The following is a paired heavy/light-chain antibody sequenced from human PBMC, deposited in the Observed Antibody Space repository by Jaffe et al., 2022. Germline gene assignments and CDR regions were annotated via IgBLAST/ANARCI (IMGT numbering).Heavy chain of an antibody. V-gene: IGHV3-9*01. Sequence: EVQLVESGGGLVQPGRSLRLSCAASGFTFDDYAMHWVRQAPGKGLEWVSGISWNSGSIGYADSVKGRFTISRDNAKNSLYLQMNSLRAEDTALYYCAKDRASETMVRAPGVAFDIWGQGTMVTVSS. J-gene: IGHJ3*02. CDR1: GFTFDDYA. CDR2: ISWNSGSI. CDR3: AKDRASETMVRAPGVAFDI. D-gene: IGHD3-10*01.
Light chain of an antibody. CDR2: KAS. Sequence: DIQMTQSPSTLSASVGDRVTITCRASQSISSWLAWYQQKPGKAPKLLIYKASSLESGVPSRFSGSGSGTEFTLTISSLQPDDFATYYCQQYNSYFITFGQGTRLEIK. J-gene: IGKJ5*01. V-gene: IGKV1-5*03. CDR1: QSISSW. CDR3: QQYNSYFIT.